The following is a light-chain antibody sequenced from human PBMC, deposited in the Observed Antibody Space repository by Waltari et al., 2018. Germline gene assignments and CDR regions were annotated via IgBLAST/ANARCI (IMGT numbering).Light chain of an antibody. J-gene: IGLJ3*02. CDR1: SSNIGSPYN. CDR3: QSYDSDLIGVV. Sequence: QSVLTQPPSVSGAPGQRVTIPCTGSSSNIGSPYNVHWYQQLPGTAPKLLIYDDSHRPSGVPDRFSGSKSGTSASLAITELRAEDEAEYYCQSYDSDLIGVVFGEGTKVTVL. V-gene: IGLV1-40*01. CDR2: DDS.